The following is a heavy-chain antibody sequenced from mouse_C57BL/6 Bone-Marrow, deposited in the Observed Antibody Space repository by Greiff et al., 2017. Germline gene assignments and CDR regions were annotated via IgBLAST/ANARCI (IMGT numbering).Heavy chain of an antibody. V-gene: IGHV1-64*01. CDR3: ARGFITTVVWYFDV. Sequence: VQLQQPGAELVKPGASVKLSCKASGYTFTSYWMHWVKQRPGQGLEWIGMIHPNSGSTNYNEKFKSKATLTVDKSSSTAYMQLSSLTSEDSAVYYCARGFITTVVWYFDVWGTGTTVTVSS. D-gene: IGHD1-1*01. CDR2: IHPNSGST. J-gene: IGHJ1*03. CDR1: GYTFTSYW.